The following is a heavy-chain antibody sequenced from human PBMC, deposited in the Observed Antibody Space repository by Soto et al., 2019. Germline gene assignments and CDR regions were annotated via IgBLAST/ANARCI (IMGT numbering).Heavy chain of an antibody. CDR3: AKPQGSSTSLEIYYYYYYGMDV. CDR2: IIPISDTT. J-gene: IGHJ6*02. CDR1: GGTFSSYA. D-gene: IGHD2-2*01. Sequence: QVQLVQSGAEVKKPGSSVKVSCKASGGTFSSYAISWVRQAPGQGLEWMGGIIPISDTTNYAQKFQGRVTITADESTSTAYTELSSLISEDTAGYNCAKPQGSSTSLEIYYYYYYGMDVWGQGTTVTVSS. V-gene: IGHV1-69*01.